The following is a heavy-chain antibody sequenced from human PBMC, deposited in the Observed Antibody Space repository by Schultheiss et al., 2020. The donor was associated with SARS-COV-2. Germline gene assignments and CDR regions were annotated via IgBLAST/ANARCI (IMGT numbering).Heavy chain of an antibody. D-gene: IGHD3-3*01. Sequence: GGSLRLSCAASGFTFSSYGMHWVRQAPGKGLEWVAVISYDGSNKYYADSVKGRFTISRDNSKNTLYLQLNNLRSEDTAVYYCARGSIFGVVNAMDIWGQGTMVTVSS. CDR2: ISYDGSNK. J-gene: IGHJ3*02. CDR3: ARGSIFGVVNAMDI. V-gene: IGHV3-30*03. CDR1: GFTFSSYG.